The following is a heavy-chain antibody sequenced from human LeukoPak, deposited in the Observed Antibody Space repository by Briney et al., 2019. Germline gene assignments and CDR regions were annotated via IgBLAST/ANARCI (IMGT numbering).Heavy chain of an antibody. V-gene: IGHV4-34*01. CDR2: INHSGST. J-gene: IGHJ5*02. Sequence: PSETLSLTCAVYGGSFSGYYWSWIRQSPGKGLEWIGEINHSGSTNYNPSLKSRVTISVDTSKNQFSLKLSSVTAADTAVYYCARGQSRMATTVPWGQGTLVTVSS. CDR3: ARGQSRMATTVP. CDR1: GGSFSGYY. D-gene: IGHD5-24*01.